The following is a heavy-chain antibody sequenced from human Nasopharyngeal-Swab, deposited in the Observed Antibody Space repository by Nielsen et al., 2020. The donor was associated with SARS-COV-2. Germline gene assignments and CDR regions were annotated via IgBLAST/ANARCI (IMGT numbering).Heavy chain of an antibody. CDR1: GGTFSSYA. D-gene: IGHD3-3*01. J-gene: IGHJ3*02. V-gene: IGHV1-69*04. CDR2: IIPILGIA. CDR3: ARDPTDPYDFWSGYYTGGDAFDI. Sequence: SVKVSCKASGGTFSSYAISWVRQAHGQGLEWTGRIIPILGIANYAQKFQGRVTITADKSTSTAYMELSSLRSEDTAVYYCARDPTDPYDFWSGYYTGGDAFDIWGQGTMVTVSS.